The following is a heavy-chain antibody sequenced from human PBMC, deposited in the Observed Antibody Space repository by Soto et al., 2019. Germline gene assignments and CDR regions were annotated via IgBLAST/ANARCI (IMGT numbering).Heavy chain of an antibody. D-gene: IGHD3-22*01. Sequence: QVQLQESGPGLVKPSQTLSLTCTVSGGSISSDDYYWSWIRQPPGKGLEWIGYMFYGGSTYYNPSLKSRVIISVDTSKNHFSLNLSSVPAADTAVYYCARGYYSDSTDYSRIYFSYYCGMDVWGQGTTVTVSS. V-gene: IGHV4-30-4*01. CDR3: ARGYYSDSTDYSRIYFSYYCGMDV. CDR1: GGSISSDDYY. J-gene: IGHJ6*02. CDR2: MFYGGST.